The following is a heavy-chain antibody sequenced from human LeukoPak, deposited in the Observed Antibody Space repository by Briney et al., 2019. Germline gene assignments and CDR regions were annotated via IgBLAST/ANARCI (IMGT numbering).Heavy chain of an antibody. CDR1: GGSISSGGYY. J-gene: IGHJ5*02. V-gene: IGHV4-30-2*01. CDR2: IYHSGST. CDR3: ARSGIPLISASNWFDP. D-gene: IGHD3-16*01. Sequence: SETLSLTCTVSGGSISSGGYYWSWIRQPPGKGLEWIGYIYHSGSTYYNPSLKSRVTISVDRSKNQFSLKLSSVTAADTAEYYCARSGIPLISASNWFDPWGQGTLVTVSS.